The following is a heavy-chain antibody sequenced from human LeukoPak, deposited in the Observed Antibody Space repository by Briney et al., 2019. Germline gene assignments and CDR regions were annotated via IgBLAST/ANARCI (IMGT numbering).Heavy chain of an antibody. V-gene: IGHV4-39*07. Sequence: SETLSLTCTVSGGSISSSSYYWGWIRQPPGKGLEWIGSIYYSGSTYYNPSLKSRVTISVDTSKNQFSLKLSSVTAADTAVYYCARDPGVDYDFWSGYYGGGLAFDIWGQGTMVTVSS. J-gene: IGHJ3*02. CDR3: ARDPGVDYDFWSGYYGGGLAFDI. CDR2: IYYSGST. CDR1: GGSISSSSYY. D-gene: IGHD3-3*01.